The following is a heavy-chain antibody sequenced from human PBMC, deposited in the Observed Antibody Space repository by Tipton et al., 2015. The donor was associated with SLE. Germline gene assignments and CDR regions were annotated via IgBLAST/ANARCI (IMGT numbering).Heavy chain of an antibody. V-gene: IGHV4-59*12. CDR3: ACVDPGSGGSSGYVGG. J-gene: IGHJ4*02. D-gene: IGHD2-8*02. CDR1: GGSTTFYY. Sequence: TLSLTCTVSGGSTTFYYWSWVRQPSGKGLEWIGCIYYNGSPNYNPSLRGRVTISIDMSQNQFSLKLTSVTATDTAVYYCACVDPGSGGSSGYVGGWGPGALVTVSS. CDR2: IYYNGSP.